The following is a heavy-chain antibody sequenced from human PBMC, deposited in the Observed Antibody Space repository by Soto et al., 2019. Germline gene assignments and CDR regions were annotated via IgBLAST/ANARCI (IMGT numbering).Heavy chain of an antibody. V-gene: IGHV1-69*13. J-gene: IGHJ6*02. CDR2: IIPIFGTA. CDR1: GGTFSSYA. D-gene: IGHD2-2*01. CDR3: ARAGVVVPAAMSGYYYYGMDV. Sequence: SVKVSCKASGGTFSSYAISWVRQAPGQGLEWMGGIIPIFGTANYAQKFQGRVTITADESTSTAYMELSSLRSEDTAVYYCARAGVVVPAAMSGYYYYGMDVWGQGTTVTV.